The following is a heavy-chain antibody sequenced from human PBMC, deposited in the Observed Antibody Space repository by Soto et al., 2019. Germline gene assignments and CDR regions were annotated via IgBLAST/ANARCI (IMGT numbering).Heavy chain of an antibody. Sequence: QVQLVQSGAEVKKPGSSVKVSCKASGGTFSSYTISWVRQAPGQGLEWMGRIIPILGIANYAQKFQGRVTITAVKSTSTAYMELSSLRSEDTAVYYCARAPYDSLNYFVYWGQGTLVTVSS. CDR1: GGTFSSYT. J-gene: IGHJ4*02. D-gene: IGHD5-12*01. V-gene: IGHV1-69*02. CDR3: ARAPYDSLNYFVY. CDR2: IIPILGIA.